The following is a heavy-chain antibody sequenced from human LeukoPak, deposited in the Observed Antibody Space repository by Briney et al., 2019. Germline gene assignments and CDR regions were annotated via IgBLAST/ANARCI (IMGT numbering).Heavy chain of an antibody. J-gene: IGHJ6*03. Sequence: ASVKLSCKASGYTFTSYYIHWVRQAPGQGLEWMGIMNPSGGSTNYAQKFQGRVTMTRDTSTSTVYMELSSLRSDDTAVYYCARGPRITLVRGGQWYFYMDVWGKGTTVTVSS. V-gene: IGHV1-46*01. CDR1: GYTFTSYY. D-gene: IGHD3-10*01. CDR3: ARGPRITLVRGGQWYFYMDV. CDR2: MNPSGGST.